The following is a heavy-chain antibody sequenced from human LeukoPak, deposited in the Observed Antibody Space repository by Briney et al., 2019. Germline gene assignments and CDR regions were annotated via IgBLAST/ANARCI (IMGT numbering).Heavy chain of an antibody. Sequence: PSETLSLTCTVSGGSIASTSNYWVWIRQPPGKGLDWIGYIYYTGSTNYNPSLKSRVTLSVDTSKNQFSLKLSSVTAADTAVYYCARSGRGLATRFDPWGQGILVTVSS. J-gene: IGHJ5*02. CDR2: IYYTGST. D-gene: IGHD1-26*01. V-gene: IGHV4-61*05. CDR3: ARSGRGLATRFDP. CDR1: GGSIASTSNY.